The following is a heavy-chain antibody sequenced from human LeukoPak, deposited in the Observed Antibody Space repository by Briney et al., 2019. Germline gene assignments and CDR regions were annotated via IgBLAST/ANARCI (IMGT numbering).Heavy chain of an antibody. J-gene: IGHJ4*02. Sequence: ASVKVSCKASGYTFTSYGISWVRQAPGQGLEWMGWISAYNGNTNYAQKLQGRVTMTTDTSTSTAYMELRSLRSDDTAVYYCARVPLDLVGVYHPPDYWGQGTLVTVSS. V-gene: IGHV1-18*01. D-gene: IGHD1-26*01. CDR1: GYTFTSYG. CDR3: ARVPLDLVGVYHPPDY. CDR2: ISAYNGNT.